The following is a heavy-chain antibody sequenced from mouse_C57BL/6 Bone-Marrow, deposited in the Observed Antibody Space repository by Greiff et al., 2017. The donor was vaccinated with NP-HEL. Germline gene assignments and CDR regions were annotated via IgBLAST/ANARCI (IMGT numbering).Heavy chain of an antibody. CDR3: ARRYDLAY. V-gene: IGHV5-6*02. CDR2: ISSGGSYT. J-gene: IGHJ3*01. D-gene: IGHD2-3*01. CDR1: GFTFSSYG. Sequence: EVKLQESGGDLVKPGGSLKLSCAASGFTFSSYGMSWVRQTPDKRLEWVATISSGGSYTYYPDSVKGRFTISRDNAKNTLYLQMSSLKSEDTAMYYCARRYDLAYWGQGTLVTVSA.